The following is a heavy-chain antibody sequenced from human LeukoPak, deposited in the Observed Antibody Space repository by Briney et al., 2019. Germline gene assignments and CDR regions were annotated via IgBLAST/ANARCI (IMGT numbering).Heavy chain of an antibody. D-gene: IGHD3-10*01. CDR1: GXSISSSTYY. CDR2: FDYSGSI. J-gene: IGHJ4*02. V-gene: IGHV4-39*01. CDR3: ARRGGSGIRGDYYFDY. Sequence: PSETLSLTCTVSGXSISSSTYYWGWIRQPPGKGLEWIGSFDYSGSIYYNPSLQSRVTISVDTSKNQFSLKLSSVTAADTAVYYCARRGGSGIRGDYYFDYWGQGTLVTVSS.